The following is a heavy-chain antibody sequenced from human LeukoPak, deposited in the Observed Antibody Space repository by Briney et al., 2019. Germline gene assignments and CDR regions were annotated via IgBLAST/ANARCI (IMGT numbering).Heavy chain of an antibody. Sequence: ASVKVSCKASGYTFTGYFMHWVRQAPGQGLEWMGWINPNSGDTSCAQKFQGRVTMTRDTSVSTANMELSSLTSDDTALYYCARGRSSGTSYAAFNIWGQGTMVTVSS. CDR1: GYTFTGYF. J-gene: IGHJ3*02. D-gene: IGHD3-22*01. V-gene: IGHV1-2*02. CDR3: ARGRSSGTSYAAFNI. CDR2: INPNSGDT.